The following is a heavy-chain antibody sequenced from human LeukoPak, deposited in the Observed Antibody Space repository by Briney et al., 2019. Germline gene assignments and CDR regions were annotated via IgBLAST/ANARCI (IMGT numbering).Heavy chain of an antibody. CDR3: ARGYCSSTSCPTHYYYMDV. J-gene: IGHJ6*03. D-gene: IGHD2-2*01. V-gene: IGHV4-39*07. CDR1: GGPITISDYY. Sequence: SETLSLTCSVSGGPITISDYYWGWIRQPPGKGLEWIGEINHSGSTNYNPSLKSRVTISVDTSKNQFSLKLSSVTAADTAVYYCARGYCSSTSCPTHYYYMDVWGKGTTVTVSS. CDR2: INHSGST.